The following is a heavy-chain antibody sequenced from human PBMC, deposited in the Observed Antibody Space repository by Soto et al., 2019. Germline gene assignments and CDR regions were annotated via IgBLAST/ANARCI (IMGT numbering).Heavy chain of an antibody. Sequence: SETLSLTCTVSGGSISTVDYYWTWIRQLPGKGLEWIAYSHRTGLTYYNPSLKSRITISVDTSENQFSLKLSSVTAADTAVYYCARVPGPWGQGTLVTVSS. CDR1: GGSISTVDYY. J-gene: IGHJ5*02. V-gene: IGHV4-31*03. CDR3: ARVPGP. CDR2: SHRTGLT. D-gene: IGHD2-2*01.